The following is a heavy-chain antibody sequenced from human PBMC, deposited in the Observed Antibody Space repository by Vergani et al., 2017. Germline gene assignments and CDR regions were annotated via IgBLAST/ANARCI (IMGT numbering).Heavy chain of an antibody. CDR1: GYTFTNYA. J-gene: IGHJ5*02. CDR3: ARAPGRRCSGGSCYSSFRWFDP. Sequence: QVQLVRSGSEVKKPGASVKVSCRASGYTFTNYALNWVRQAAGQGLEWMGWMNPKSGNSGFAQKFQGRVTMTRDTSISTAYMELNSLTSEDTAVYYCARAPGRRCSGGSCYSSFRWFDPWGQGTLVTVFS. CDR2: MNPKSGNS. V-gene: IGHV1-8*02. D-gene: IGHD2-15*01.